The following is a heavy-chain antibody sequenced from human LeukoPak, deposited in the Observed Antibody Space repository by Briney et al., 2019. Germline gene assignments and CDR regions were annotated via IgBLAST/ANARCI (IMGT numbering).Heavy chain of an antibody. CDR3: ARGPIAARLDY. CDR2: IYHSGST. V-gene: IGHV4-4*08. Sequence: SETLSLTCTVSGGSITTYYWSWIRQSPGKGLEWIGYIYHSGSTNYNPSLKSRVTISVDTSKNQFSLKLSSVTAADTAVYYCARGPIAARLDYWGQGTLVTVSS. J-gene: IGHJ4*02. CDR1: GGSITTYY. D-gene: IGHD6-6*01.